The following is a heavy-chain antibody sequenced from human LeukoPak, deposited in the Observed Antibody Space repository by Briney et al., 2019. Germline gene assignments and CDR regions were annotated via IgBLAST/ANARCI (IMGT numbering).Heavy chain of an antibody. CDR1: GFTFNSYN. V-gene: IGHV3-30*18. D-gene: IGHD3-10*02. J-gene: IGHJ6*04. CDR2: ISSDGTTK. CDR3: AELGITMIGGV. Sequence: GGSLRLSCAASGFTFNSYNMNWVRQAPGKGLDWVALISSDGTTKYYADSVKGRFTISRDNSKNTMYLQMNSLRAEDTAVYYCAELGITMIGGVWGKGTTVTISS.